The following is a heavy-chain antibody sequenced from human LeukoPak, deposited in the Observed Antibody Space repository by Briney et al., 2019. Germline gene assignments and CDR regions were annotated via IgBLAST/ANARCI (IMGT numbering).Heavy chain of an antibody. CDR2: ISAYNGNT. D-gene: IGHD3-22*01. V-gene: IGHV1-18*04. CDR1: GYTFTGYY. CDR3: AREMEGLYYPP. J-gene: IGHJ5*02. Sequence: ASVKVSCKASGYTFTGYYMHWVRQAPGQGLEWMGWISAYNGNTNYAQKLQGRVTMTTDTSTSTAYMELRSLRSDDTAVYYCAREMEGLYYPPWGQGTLVTVSS.